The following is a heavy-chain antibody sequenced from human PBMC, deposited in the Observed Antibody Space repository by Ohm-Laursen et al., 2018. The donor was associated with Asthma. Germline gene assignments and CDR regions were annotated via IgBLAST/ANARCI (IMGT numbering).Heavy chain of an antibody. CDR1: GFTFSSYG. D-gene: IGHD3-22*01. CDR3: AGGYSFDSRSLLSGIEY. J-gene: IGHJ4*02. Sequence: SLRLSCTASGFTFSSYGMHWVRQAPGKGLEWVAVISYDGSNKYYADSVKGRFTISRDNSKNTLYLQMNSLRAEDTAVYYCAGGYSFDSRSLLSGIEYWGQGTLVTVSS. CDR2: ISYDGSNK. V-gene: IGHV3-30*03.